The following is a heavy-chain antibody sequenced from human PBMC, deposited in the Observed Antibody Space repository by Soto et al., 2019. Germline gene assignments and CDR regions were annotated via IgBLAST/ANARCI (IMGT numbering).Heavy chain of an antibody. D-gene: IGHD2-21*01. CDR3: ARIAGGEIDY. Sequence: SGPTLVNPTQTLTLTCTFSGFSLSTSGMRVSWIRQPPGKALEWLARIDWDDDKFYSTSLKTRLTISKDTSKNQVVLTMTNMDPVDTATYYCARIAGGEIDYWGQGTLVTVSS. J-gene: IGHJ4*02. CDR1: GFSLSTSGMR. V-gene: IGHV2-70*04. CDR2: IDWDDDK.